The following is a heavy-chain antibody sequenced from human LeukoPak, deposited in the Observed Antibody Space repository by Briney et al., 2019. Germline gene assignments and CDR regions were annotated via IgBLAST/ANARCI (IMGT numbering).Heavy chain of an antibody. CDR3: ARDHRITGTVDY. CDR1: GGSISSSNW. CDR2: IYYSGST. V-gene: IGHV4-30-4*01. Sequence: PSETLSLTCAISGGSISSSNWWTWIRQPPGKGLEWIGYIYYSGSTYYNPSLKSRVTISVDTSKNQFSLKLSSVTAADTAVYYCARDHRITGTVDYWGQGTLVTVSS. D-gene: IGHD1-7*01. J-gene: IGHJ4*02.